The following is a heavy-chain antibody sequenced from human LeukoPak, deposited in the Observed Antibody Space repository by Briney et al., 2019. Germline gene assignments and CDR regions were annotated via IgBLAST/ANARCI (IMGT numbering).Heavy chain of an antibody. CDR2: ISSSSSYI. Sequence: KTGGSLRLSCAASGFTFSSYSMNWVRQAPGKGLEWVSSISSSSSYIYYADSVKGRFTISRDNAKNSLYLQMNSLRAEDTAVYYCARDSDSNFDYWGQGTLVTVSS. D-gene: IGHD3-22*01. CDR3: ARDSDSNFDY. J-gene: IGHJ4*02. CDR1: GFTFSSYS. V-gene: IGHV3-21*01.